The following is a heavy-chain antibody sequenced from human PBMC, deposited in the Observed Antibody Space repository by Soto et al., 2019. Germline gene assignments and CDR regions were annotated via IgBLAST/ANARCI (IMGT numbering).Heavy chain of an antibody. V-gene: IGHV1-18*01. J-gene: IGHJ4*02. CDR1: GYTFTSYG. CDR3: ATGPRGGDSSGYYRH. Sequence: ASVKVSCKASGYTFTSYGISWVRQAPGQGLEWMGWISAYNGNTNYAQKLQGRVTMTTDTSTSTAYMELRSLRSEDTAVYYCATGPRGGDSSGYYRHWGQGTLVTVS. CDR2: ISAYNGNT. D-gene: IGHD3-22*01.